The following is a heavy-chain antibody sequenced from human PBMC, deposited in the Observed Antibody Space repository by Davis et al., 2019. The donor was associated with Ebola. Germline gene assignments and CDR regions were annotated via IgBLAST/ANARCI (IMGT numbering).Heavy chain of an antibody. J-gene: IGHJ4*02. V-gene: IGHV3-30-3*01. D-gene: IGHD1-26*01. Sequence: GGSLRLSCAVSGFSFNDHAMHWVRQAPGKGLEWVAVISYDGSNKYYADSVKGRFTISRDNSKNTLYLQMNSLRAVDTAVYYCARVTSGGYWGQGTLVTVSS. CDR2: ISYDGSNK. CDR3: ARVTSGGY. CDR1: GFSFNDHA.